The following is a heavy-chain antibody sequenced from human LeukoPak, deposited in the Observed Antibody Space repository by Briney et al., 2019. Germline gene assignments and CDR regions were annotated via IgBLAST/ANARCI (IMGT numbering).Heavy chain of an antibody. CDR2: ISGSGGST. CDR3: ARFPRLQYYFDY. J-gene: IGHJ4*02. V-gene: IGHV3-23*01. D-gene: IGHD3-10*01. CDR1: GFTFSSYV. Sequence: GGSLRLSCAASGFTFSSYVMSWVRQAPGKGLEWVSAISGSGGSTYYADSVKGRFTISRDNSKNTLYLQMNSLRAEDTAVYYCARFPRLQYYFDYWGQGTLVTVSS.